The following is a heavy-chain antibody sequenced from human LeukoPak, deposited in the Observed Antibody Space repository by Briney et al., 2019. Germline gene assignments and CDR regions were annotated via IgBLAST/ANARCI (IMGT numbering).Heavy chain of an antibody. D-gene: IGHD6-6*01. V-gene: IGHV1-46*02. CDR2: INPSGGST. J-gene: IGHJ4*02. CDR1: GYTFNNHY. Sequence: ASVKVSCKASGYTFNNHYMYWVRQAPGQGLEWMGVINPSGGSTSYAQKFQGRVTMTRDTSTRTVYMEVNSLRSEDTAVYYCARVFRRAARDYWGQGTLVTVSS. CDR3: ARVFRRAARDY.